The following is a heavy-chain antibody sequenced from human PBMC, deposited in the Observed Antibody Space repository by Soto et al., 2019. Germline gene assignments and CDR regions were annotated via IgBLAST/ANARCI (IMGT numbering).Heavy chain of an antibody. D-gene: IGHD5-18*01. V-gene: IGHV1-18*01. Sequence: QVQLVQSGAEVKKPGASVKVSCTTSGYTFTLFGFTWVRQAPGQGPEWMGWISPYNGDTKYAEKLEGRVTLTTDTSTDTAYMELTSLTSDDTAEYYCARGGQYRYFDYWGQGTLVTVSS. CDR3: ARGGQYRYFDY. J-gene: IGHJ4*02. CDR1: GYTFTLFG. CDR2: ISPYNGDT.